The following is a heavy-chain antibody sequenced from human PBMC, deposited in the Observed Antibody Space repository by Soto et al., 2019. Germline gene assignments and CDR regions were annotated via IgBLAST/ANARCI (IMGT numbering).Heavy chain of an antibody. D-gene: IGHD4-17*01. CDR3: ARDPDYGPYFDY. Sequence: GGSLRLSCAASRFTFSSYWMSWVRQPPGKGLEWVANINQDGSEQYYVDSVKGRFAISRDNAKNSLYLQMNSLRAEDTAVYYCARDPDYGPYFDYWGQGTLVTVSS. CDR2: INQDGSEQ. CDR1: RFTFSSYW. V-gene: IGHV3-7*01. J-gene: IGHJ4*02.